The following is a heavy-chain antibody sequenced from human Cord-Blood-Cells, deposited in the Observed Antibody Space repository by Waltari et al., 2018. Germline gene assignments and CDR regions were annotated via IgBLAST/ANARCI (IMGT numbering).Heavy chain of an antibody. V-gene: IGHV4-34*01. CDR3: ASYYGSGSYWDY. CDR1: GGSFSGYY. J-gene: IGHJ4*02. Sequence: QVQLQQWGAGLLKPSETLSLTCAVYGGSFSGYYWIWIRQPPGKGLEWIGEINQSGSTNYNPSLKSRVTISVDTSKNQFSLKLSSVTAADTAVYYCASYYGSGSYWDYWGQGTLVTVSS. CDR2: INQSGST. D-gene: IGHD3-10*01.